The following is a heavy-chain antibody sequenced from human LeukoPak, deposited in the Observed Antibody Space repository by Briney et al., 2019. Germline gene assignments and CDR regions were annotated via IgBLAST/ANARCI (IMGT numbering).Heavy chain of an antibody. CDR2: IYPGDSDT. CDR3: ARIIAEEAAAAGTGWFDP. D-gene: IGHD6-13*01. V-gene: IGHV5-51*01. Sequence: GESLQISCKGSGYSFTSYWIGWVRQMPGRGLEWMGIIYPGDSDTRYSPSFQGQVTISADKSISTAYLQWSSLKASDTAMYYCARIIAEEAAAAGTGWFDPWGQGTPVTVSS. CDR1: GYSFTSYW. J-gene: IGHJ5*02.